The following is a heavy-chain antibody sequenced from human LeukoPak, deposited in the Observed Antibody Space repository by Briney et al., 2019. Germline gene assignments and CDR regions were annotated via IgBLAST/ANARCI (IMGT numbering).Heavy chain of an antibody. J-gene: IGHJ4*02. CDR2: LKQDGSET. CDR3: ERSGRGDY. CDR1: GFTFSTYW. V-gene: IGHV3-7*01. Sequence: GGSLRLSCAASGFTFSTYWMSWVRQAPGKGLEWVANLKQDGSETYYVDSVKGRFTISRDNAKNSLFLQMNSLRAEDTAVYYRERSGRGDYWGQGTLVTVSS.